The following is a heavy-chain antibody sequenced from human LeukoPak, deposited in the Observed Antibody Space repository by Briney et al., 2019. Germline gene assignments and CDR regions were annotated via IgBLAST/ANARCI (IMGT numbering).Heavy chain of an antibody. J-gene: IGHJ4*02. CDR2: ISRSSSPI. Sequence: GGSLRLSCAASGFTFSTYSMNWVRQAPGKGLEWISYISRSSSPIYYADSVKGRFTISRDNARKSLYLQMNSLRLEDTALYYCAKDMGLLKYGDKLGFWGQGTLVTVSS. D-gene: IGHD4-23*01. CDR3: AKDMGLLKYGDKLGF. CDR1: GFTFSTYS. V-gene: IGHV3-48*04.